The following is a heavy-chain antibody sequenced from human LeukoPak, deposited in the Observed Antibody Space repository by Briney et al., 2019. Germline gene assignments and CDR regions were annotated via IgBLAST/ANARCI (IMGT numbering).Heavy chain of an antibody. J-gene: IGHJ4*02. V-gene: IGHV3-49*04. CDR3: TRDQTPYY. Sequence: GGSLRLSCTASGFTFGDYAMTWVRQAPGKGLEWVGFIASETYGGTAEYAASVKGRFTTSRDDSKSIAYLQMNSLKTEDTAVYYCTRDQTPYYWGQGTLVTVSS. CDR1: GFTFGDYA. CDR2: IASETYGGTA.